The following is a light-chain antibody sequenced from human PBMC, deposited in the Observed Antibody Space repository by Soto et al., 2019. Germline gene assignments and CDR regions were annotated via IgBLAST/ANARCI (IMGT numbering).Light chain of an antibody. CDR2: EVS. J-gene: IGLJ3*02. CDR1: SSDVGSYNL. CDR3: CSYAGSSTLNWV. V-gene: IGLV2-23*02. Sequence: QSALTQPASVSGSPGQSITISCTGTSSDVGSYNLVSWYQQPPGKAPKLMIYEVSKRPSGVSNRFSGSKSGNTASLTISGLQAEDESDYYCCSYAGSSTLNWVFGGGTKLTVL.